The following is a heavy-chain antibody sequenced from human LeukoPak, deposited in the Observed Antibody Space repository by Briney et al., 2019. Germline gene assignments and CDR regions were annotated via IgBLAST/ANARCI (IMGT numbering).Heavy chain of an antibody. D-gene: IGHD2/OR15-2a*01. V-gene: IGHV3-7*04. J-gene: IGHJ4*02. CDR1: GFTFSSYY. Sequence: GGSLSLSCSASGFTFSSYYMSWVREAPGKGRVWLANIKEDGSDKYYVDSVEGRFTISRDNAKNSLYLQLNSLRAEDTAVHYCARDTSVLDYFDYWGQGTLVTVSS. CDR2: IKEDGSDK. CDR3: ARDTSVLDYFDY.